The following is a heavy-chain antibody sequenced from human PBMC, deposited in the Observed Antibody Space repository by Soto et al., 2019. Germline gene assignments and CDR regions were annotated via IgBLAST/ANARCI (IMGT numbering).Heavy chain of an antibody. J-gene: IGHJ4*02. CDR1: GHTLTELS. D-gene: IGHD1-1*01. CDR3: AAGGTRWLHSPFDY. V-gene: IGHV1-24*01. Sequence: QVQLLQSGAEVKKPGASVKVSCKVSGHTLTELSMHWVRQAPGRGLGWMGGFDPEDGETISAQKFQGRVTMTEDTSTDSTYMELTSLRSEDTAVYYCAAGGTRWLHSPFDYWGQGTLVTISS. CDR2: FDPEDGET.